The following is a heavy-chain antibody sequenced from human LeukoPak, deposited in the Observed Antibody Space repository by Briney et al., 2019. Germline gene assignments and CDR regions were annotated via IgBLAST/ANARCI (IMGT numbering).Heavy chain of an antibody. D-gene: IGHD1-26*01. CDR3: ARGRSGSYRRLFDY. J-gene: IGHJ4*02. V-gene: IGHV3-30*03. CDR1: GFTFSSYG. Sequence: GGSLRLSCAASGFTFSSYGMHWVRQAPGKGLEWVAVISYDGSNKYYADSVKGRFTISRDNSKNTLYLQMNSLRAEDTAMYYCARGRSGSYRRLFDYWGQGTLVTVSS. CDR2: ISYDGSNK.